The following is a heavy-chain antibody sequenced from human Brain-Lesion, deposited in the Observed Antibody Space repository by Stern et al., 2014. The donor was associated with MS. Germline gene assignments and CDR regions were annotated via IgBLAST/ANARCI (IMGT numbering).Heavy chain of an antibody. CDR2: IYYSGFT. J-gene: IGHJ4*02. D-gene: IGHD1-26*01. V-gene: IGHV4-39*01. CDR1: GGSISSSTYY. Sequence: QLVESGPGLVKPSETLSLTCTVSGGSISSSTYYWAWIRQPPGKGLEWIGNIYYSGFTYYNPSLKSRVTISVDMSKNQFSLKLNSVTAADTAIYYCARHDSVPRPSQLYSARDRGPGYFDYWGQGTLVTVSS. CDR3: ARHDSVPRPSQLYSARDRGPGYFDY.